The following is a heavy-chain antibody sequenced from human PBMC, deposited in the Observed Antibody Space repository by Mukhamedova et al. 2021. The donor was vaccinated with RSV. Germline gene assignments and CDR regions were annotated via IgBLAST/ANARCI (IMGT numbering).Heavy chain of an antibody. Sequence: LTISRDNAKNSLYLQMNSLRPEDTAFYYCAKGGCSSTTCHFDYWGQGTLVTVPS. J-gene: IGHJ4*02. V-gene: IGHV3-9*01. CDR3: AKGGCSSTTCHFDY. D-gene: IGHD2-2*01.